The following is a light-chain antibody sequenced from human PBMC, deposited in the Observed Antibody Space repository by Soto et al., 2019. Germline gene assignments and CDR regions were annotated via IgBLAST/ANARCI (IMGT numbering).Light chain of an antibody. CDR3: QQFNDWPPLT. J-gene: IGKJ4*01. V-gene: IGKV3-15*01. CDR2: GAS. Sequence: EIVMTQSPATLSVSPGERATLSCRASQSVGSNLVWYQQKPGQAPRLLIHGASTRATGVPARFSGSGSGTDFTLTISSLQSEDFAIYYCQQFNDWPPLTFGGGTKVEIK. CDR1: QSVGSN.